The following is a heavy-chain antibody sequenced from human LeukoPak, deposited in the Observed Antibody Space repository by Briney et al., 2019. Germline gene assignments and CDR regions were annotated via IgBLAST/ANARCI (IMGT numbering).Heavy chain of an antibody. V-gene: IGHV1-69*06. D-gene: IGHD6-13*01. J-gene: IGHJ4*02. CDR2: IIPIFGTA. Sequence: SVKVSCKASGGTFSSYAISWVRQAPGQGLEWMGGIIPIFGTANYAQKFQGRVTITADKSTSTAYMELSSLRSEDTAVYCCARTRSSSSSWYGQFDYWGQGTLVTVSS. CDR1: GGTFSSYA. CDR3: ARTRSSSSSWYGQFDY.